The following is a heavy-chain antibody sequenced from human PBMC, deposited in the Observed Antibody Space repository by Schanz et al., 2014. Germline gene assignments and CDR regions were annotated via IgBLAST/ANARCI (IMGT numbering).Heavy chain of an antibody. CDR1: GFSFSSYS. CDR3: AKGMGYCSGGTCYDYYYYGLDV. V-gene: IGHV3-23*04. Sequence: LVESGGGLIQRGESLRLSCSASGFSFSSYSMNWVRQAPGKGLEWVSSISHSGGSKYYADSVKGRFTISRDNSENTLYLQMNSLSADDTAVFYCAKGMGYCSGGTCYDYYYYGLDVWGQGTTVTVSS. D-gene: IGHD2-15*01. CDR2: ISHSGGSK. J-gene: IGHJ6*02.